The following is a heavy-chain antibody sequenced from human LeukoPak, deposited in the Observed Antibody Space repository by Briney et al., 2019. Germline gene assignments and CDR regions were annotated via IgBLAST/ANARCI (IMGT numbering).Heavy chain of an antibody. CDR1: VFTFSSYA. D-gene: IGHD3-10*01. CDR2: ISYDGSNK. CDR3: ARDGGLLSPRFDY. V-gene: IGHV3-30*01. J-gene: IGHJ4*02. Sequence: GGSLRLSCAASVFTFSSYAMHWVRQAPGKGLEWVAVISYDGSNKYYADSVKGRFTISRDNSKNTLYLQMNTLRAEDTAVYYCARDGGLLSPRFDYWAQGTLVTVSS.